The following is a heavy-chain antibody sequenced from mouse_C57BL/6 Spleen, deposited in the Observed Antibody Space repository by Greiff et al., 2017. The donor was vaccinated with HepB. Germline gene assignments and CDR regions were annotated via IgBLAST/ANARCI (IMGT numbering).Heavy chain of an antibody. J-gene: IGHJ3*01. CDR3: ARCDGYYEAWFAY. CDR2: IHPNSGST. CDR1: GYTFTSYW. D-gene: IGHD2-3*01. Sequence: QVQLQQPGAELVKPGASVKLSCKASGYTFTSYWMHWVKQRPGQGLEWIGMIHPNSGSTNYNEKFKSKATLTVDKSSSTAYMQLSSLTSEDSAVSYCARCDGYYEAWFAYWGQGTLVTVSA. V-gene: IGHV1-64*01.